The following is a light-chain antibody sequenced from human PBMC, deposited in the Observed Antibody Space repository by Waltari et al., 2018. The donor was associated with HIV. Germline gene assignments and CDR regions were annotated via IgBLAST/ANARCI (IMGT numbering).Light chain of an antibody. CDR2: QDN. Sequence: SYELVQPPSVSVSPGQTASITCSGDKLGDKYACWYQQKPGQSPGLVISQDNKRPTGIPERFSGSNSGNTATLTVSGTQAMDEADYYCHTWDNAIAVFGGGTKLTVL. J-gene: IGLJ2*01. V-gene: IGLV3-1*01. CDR1: KLGDKY. CDR3: HTWDNAIAV.